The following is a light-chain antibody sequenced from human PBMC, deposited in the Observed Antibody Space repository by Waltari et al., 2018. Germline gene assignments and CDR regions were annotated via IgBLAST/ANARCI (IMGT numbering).Light chain of an antibody. V-gene: IGKV4-1*01. Sequence: DIVLTQSPDSLALSLGERATSSCRSSQSVLSSTNRNNYLAWYQQRPGQPPKLLFYWASTRVSGVPDRFDGSGSGTDFTLTISSLQAEDLAVYYCQQYYTTPCTFGQGTRLEIK. CDR2: WAS. J-gene: IGKJ2*02. CDR3: QQYYTTPCT. CDR1: QSVLSSTNRNNY.